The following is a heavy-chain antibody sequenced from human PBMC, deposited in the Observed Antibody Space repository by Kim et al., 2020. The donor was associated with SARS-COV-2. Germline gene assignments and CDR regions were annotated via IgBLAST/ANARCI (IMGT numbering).Heavy chain of an antibody. Sequence: GGSLRLSCAASGFTFTKDWLSWVRQAPGKGLEWVGCIRSKIDGGTTDYSAPVKGRFTISRDDSKNTLYLQMNGLTTADTAVYYCTTDWERVEGLCDGDTWYPGSLWGQGGLVTVAS. CDR1: GFTFTKDW. CDR3: TTDWERVEGLCDGDTWYPGSL. D-gene: IGHD2-21*02. J-gene: IGHJ4*01. CDR2: IRSKIDGGTT. V-gene: IGHV3-15*01.